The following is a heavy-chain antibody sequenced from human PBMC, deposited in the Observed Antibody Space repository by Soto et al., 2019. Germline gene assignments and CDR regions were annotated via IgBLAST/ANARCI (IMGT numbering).Heavy chain of an antibody. CDR2: ISAYNGDT. CDR3: ARDPITPLGVVASDY. V-gene: IGHV1-18*01. Sequence: VQLVQSGAEVEKPGASVKVSCKASGYTFSDYGIIWVRQAPGQGLEWMGWISAYNGDTNYGQRLQGRLTMTTDTSTNTAYMELRSLRSDDTAVYYCARDPITPLGVVASDYWGQGTLVTVSS. J-gene: IGHJ4*02. CDR1: GYTFSDYG. D-gene: IGHD5-12*01.